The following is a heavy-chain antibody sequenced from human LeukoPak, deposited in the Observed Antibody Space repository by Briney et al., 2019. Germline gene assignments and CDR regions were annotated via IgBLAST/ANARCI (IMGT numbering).Heavy chain of an antibody. Sequence: SETLSLTCTVSGGSISGYYWSWIRQPPGKGLEWIGYIYYSGSTNYNPSLKSRVTISVDTSKNQFSLKLSSVTAADTAVYYCARHRYSSGWPDYWGQGTLVTVSS. CDR3: ARHRYSSGWPDY. V-gene: IGHV4-59*08. CDR2: IYYSGST. J-gene: IGHJ4*02. D-gene: IGHD6-19*01. CDR1: GGSISGYY.